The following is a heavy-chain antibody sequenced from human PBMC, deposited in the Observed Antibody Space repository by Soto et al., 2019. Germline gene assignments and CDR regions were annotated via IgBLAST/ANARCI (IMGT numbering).Heavy chain of an antibody. V-gene: IGHV3-9*01. CDR1: GFTFDDYA. CDR2: ISWNSGSI. CDR3: AKSGIVGVYNWFDP. D-gene: IGHD1-26*01. J-gene: IGHJ5*02. Sequence: DVQLVESGGGLVQPGRSLRLSCAASGFTFDDYAMHWVRQVPGKGLEWVASISWNSGSIGYADSVKGRFTISRDNARNSLYLQMNSLRAEDTALYYCAKSGIVGVYNWFDPWGQGTLVTVSS.